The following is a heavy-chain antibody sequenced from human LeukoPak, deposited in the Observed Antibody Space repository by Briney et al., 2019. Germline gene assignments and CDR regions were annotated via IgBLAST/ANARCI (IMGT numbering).Heavy chain of an antibody. CDR1: GFIFSSYE. V-gene: IGHV3-21*01. Sequence: GGSLRLSCAASGFIFSSYEMNWVRQAPGKGLEWVSSISSSSSYIYYADSVKGRFTISRDNAKNSLYLQMNSLRAEDTAVYYCARDWLGLGAFDIWGQGTMVTVSS. CDR3: ARDWLGLGAFDI. D-gene: IGHD6-19*01. J-gene: IGHJ3*02. CDR2: ISSSSSYI.